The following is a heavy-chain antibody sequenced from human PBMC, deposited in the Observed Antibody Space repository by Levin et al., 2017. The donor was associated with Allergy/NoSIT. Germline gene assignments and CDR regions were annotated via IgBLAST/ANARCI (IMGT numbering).Heavy chain of an antibody. D-gene: IGHD4-11*01. J-gene: IGHJ6*02. V-gene: IGHV1-8*01. Sequence: PGGSLRLSCKASGYTFTSYDINWVRQATGQGLEWMGWMNPNSGNTGYAQKFQGRVTMTRNTSISTAYMELSSLRSEDTAVYYCARGDYSNYGYYYYYGMDVWGQGTTVTVSS. CDR2: MNPNSGNT. CDR1: GYTFTSYD. CDR3: ARGDYSNYGYYYYYGMDV.